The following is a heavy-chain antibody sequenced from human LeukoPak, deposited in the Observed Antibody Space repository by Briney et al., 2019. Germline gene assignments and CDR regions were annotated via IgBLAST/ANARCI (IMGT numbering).Heavy chain of an antibody. CDR2: INHSGST. J-gene: IGHJ4*02. Sequence: SSETLSLTCAVYGGSFSGYYWSWIRQPPGKGLEWIGEINHSGSTNYNPSLKSRVTISVDTSMNQFSLELSSVSAADTAVYYCARGRLYYDILTRTRYFDYWGQGTLVTVSS. D-gene: IGHD3-9*01. CDR3: ARGRLYYDILTRTRYFDY. V-gene: IGHV4-34*01. CDR1: GGSFSGYY.